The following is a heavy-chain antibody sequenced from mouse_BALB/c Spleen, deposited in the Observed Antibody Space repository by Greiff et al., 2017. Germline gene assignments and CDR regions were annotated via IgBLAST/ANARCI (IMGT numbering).Heavy chain of an antibody. CDR1: GFTFSDYY. V-gene: IGHV5-4*02. CDR3: ARDGGYGPRGVDY. D-gene: IGHD2-10*02. Sequence: EVNVVESGGGLVKPGGSLKLSCAASGFTFSDYYMYWVRQTPEKRLEWVATISDGGSYTYYPDSVKGRFTISRDNAKNNLYLQMSSLKSEDTAMYYCARDGGYGPRGVDYWGQGTSVTVSS. CDR2: ISDGGSYT. J-gene: IGHJ4*01.